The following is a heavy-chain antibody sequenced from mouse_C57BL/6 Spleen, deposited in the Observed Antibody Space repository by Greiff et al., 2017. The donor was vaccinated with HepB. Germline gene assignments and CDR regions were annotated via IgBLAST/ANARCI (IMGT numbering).Heavy chain of an antibody. D-gene: IGHD1-1*01. CDR3: AIPYYYGSSPYYAMDY. J-gene: IGHJ4*01. Sequence: EVQLVESGGDLVKPGGSLKLSCAASGFTFSSYGMSWVRQTPDKRLEWVATISSGGSYTNYPDSVKGRFTITRDNAKNTLYLQMSSMKSEDTAMYYCAIPYYYGSSPYYAMDYWGQGTSVTVAS. CDR2: ISSGGSYT. CDR1: GFTFSSYG. V-gene: IGHV5-6*01.